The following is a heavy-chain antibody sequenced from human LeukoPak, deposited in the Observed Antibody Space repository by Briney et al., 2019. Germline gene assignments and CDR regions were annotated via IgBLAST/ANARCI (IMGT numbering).Heavy chain of an antibody. CDR3: ARVSVGWYSD. Sequence: GGSLRLSCAASGFSFSVYWMHWVRQAPGKGPEWVSSISSSSSYIYYADPVKGRFTISRDNAKNSLYLQMNSLRAEDTAVYYCARVSVGWYSDWGQGTLVTVSS. D-gene: IGHD6-19*01. CDR2: ISSSSSYI. V-gene: IGHV3-21*01. CDR1: GFSFSVYW. J-gene: IGHJ4*02.